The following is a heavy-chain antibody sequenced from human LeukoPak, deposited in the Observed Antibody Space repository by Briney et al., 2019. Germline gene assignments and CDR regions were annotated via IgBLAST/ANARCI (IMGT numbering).Heavy chain of an antibody. CDR1: GFTVSSNF. J-gene: IGHJ1*01. CDR3: AKDPRPQWELPLRDFQH. D-gene: IGHD1-26*01. V-gene: IGHV3-53*01. Sequence: GGSLRLSCAASGFTVSSNFMSWVRQAPGKGLEWVSVIYSGGSTYYADSVKGRFTISRDNSKNTLYLQMNSLRAEDTAVYYCAKDPRPQWELPLRDFQHWGQGTLVTVSS. CDR2: IYSGGST.